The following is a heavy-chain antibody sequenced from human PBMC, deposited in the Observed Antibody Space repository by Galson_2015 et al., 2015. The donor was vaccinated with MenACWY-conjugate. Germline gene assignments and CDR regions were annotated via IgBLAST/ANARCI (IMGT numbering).Heavy chain of an antibody. Sequence: SVKVSCKASGGTFSSYAISWVRQAPGQGLEWMGGIIPIFGTANYAQKFQGRVTITADESTSTAYMELSSLRSEDTAVYYCAGNIVVVVAAQKLDYYGMDVWGQGTTVTVSS. D-gene: IGHD2-15*01. CDR1: GGTFSSYA. CDR2: IIPIFGTA. J-gene: IGHJ6*02. CDR3: AGNIVVVVAAQKLDYYGMDV. V-gene: IGHV1-69*13.